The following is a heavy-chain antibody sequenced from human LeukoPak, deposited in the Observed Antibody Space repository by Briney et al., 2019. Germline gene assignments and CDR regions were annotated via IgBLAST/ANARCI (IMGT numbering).Heavy chain of an antibody. CDR3: ARDVWVGELSEVFDY. CDR2: INPHNGGT. V-gene: IGHV1-2*02. Sequence: ASVKVSCKASGYTFTGYCMRWVRQAPGQGLEWMGWINPHNGGTNYAQKFQGRVTMTRDTSMSTAYMELSRLRSDDTAVYYCARDVWVGELSEVFDYWGEGTLVTVSS. J-gene: IGHJ4*02. D-gene: IGHD3-10*01. CDR1: GYTFTGYC.